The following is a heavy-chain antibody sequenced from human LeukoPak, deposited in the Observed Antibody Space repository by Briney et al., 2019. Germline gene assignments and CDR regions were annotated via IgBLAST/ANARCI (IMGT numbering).Heavy chain of an antibody. CDR3: ARVSGSYRGAIDY. D-gene: IGHD1-26*01. CDR2: ISTYNNNT. CDR1: GYTFTSYG. Sequence: ASVKVSCTASGYTFTSYGISWVRQAPGQGLEWLGWISTYNNNTHYAQKFQVRVTMTTDTSTSTAYMELRSLRSDDTAVYHCARVSGSYRGAIDYWGQGTLVTVSS. V-gene: IGHV1-18*01. J-gene: IGHJ4*02.